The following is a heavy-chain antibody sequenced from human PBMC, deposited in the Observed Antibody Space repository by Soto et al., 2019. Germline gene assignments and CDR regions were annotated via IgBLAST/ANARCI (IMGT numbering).Heavy chain of an antibody. CDR2: INGDGSRA. Sequence: PGGSLRLSCAASGFTFTTFSSYWMHWVRQTPGQGLVWVSRINGDGSRATYADSVKGRFTISRDNAQNTLYLQMDSLRAEDTAMYYCATSGVDSSFYFDCWGQGNPVTVSS. J-gene: IGHJ4*02. CDR1: GFTFTTFSSYW. CDR3: ATSGVDSSFYFDC. V-gene: IGHV3-74*01. D-gene: IGHD3-10*01.